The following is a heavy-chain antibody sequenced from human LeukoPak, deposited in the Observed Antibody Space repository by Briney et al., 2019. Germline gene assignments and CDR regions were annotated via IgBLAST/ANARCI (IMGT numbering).Heavy chain of an antibody. CDR1: GFTFSSYA. Sequence: GGSLRFSCAASGFTFSSYAMSWVRQAPGKGLEWVSAISGGGGSTYYADSVKGRFTISRDNSKNTLYLQMNSLRAEDTAVYYCAKEIVVVVAATDDAFDIWGQGTMVTVSS. D-gene: IGHD2-15*01. CDR2: ISGGGGST. J-gene: IGHJ3*02. CDR3: AKEIVVVVAATDDAFDI. V-gene: IGHV3-23*01.